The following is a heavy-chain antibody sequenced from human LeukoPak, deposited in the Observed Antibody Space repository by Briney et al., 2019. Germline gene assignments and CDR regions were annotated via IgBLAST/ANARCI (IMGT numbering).Heavy chain of an antibody. D-gene: IGHD6-6*01. CDR2: IRYDGSNK. J-gene: IGHJ4*02. V-gene: IGHV3-30*02. CDR1: GFTFSSYG. Sequence: QPGGSLRLSCAASGFTFSSYGMHWVRQAPGKGLEGVAFIRYDGSNKYYADSVKGRFTISRDNSKNTLYLQMNSLRVEDTAVYYCARIGSLSPFDWGQGTLVTVSS. CDR3: ARIGSLSPFD.